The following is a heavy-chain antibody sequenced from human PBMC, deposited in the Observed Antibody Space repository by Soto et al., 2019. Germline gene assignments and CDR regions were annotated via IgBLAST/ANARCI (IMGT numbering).Heavy chain of an antibody. V-gene: IGHV6-1*01. Sequence: SQTLSLTCAISGDSVSSNSAAWNWIRQSPSRGLEWLGRAYYRSKWYFDYALSVKSRITINPDTSKNQFSLQLSSLTPEDTAVYYCTRGSAFDIWGQGTMVTVSS. CDR1: GDSVSSNSAA. CDR2: AYYRSKWYF. CDR3: TRGSAFDI. J-gene: IGHJ3*02.